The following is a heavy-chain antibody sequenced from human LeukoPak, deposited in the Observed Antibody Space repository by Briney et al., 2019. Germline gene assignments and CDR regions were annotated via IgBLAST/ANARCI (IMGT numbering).Heavy chain of an antibody. Sequence: SVKVSCKASGGTFSSYAISWVRQAPGQGLEWMGGIIPIFGTANYAQKFQGRVTITADESTSTAYMELSSLRSEDTAVYYCARDSDFWSGYRNYYYYYYMDVWGQGTTVTVSS. D-gene: IGHD3-3*01. CDR3: ARDSDFWSGYRNYYYYYYMDV. CDR2: IIPIFGTA. V-gene: IGHV1-69*13. J-gene: IGHJ6*03. CDR1: GGTFSSYA.